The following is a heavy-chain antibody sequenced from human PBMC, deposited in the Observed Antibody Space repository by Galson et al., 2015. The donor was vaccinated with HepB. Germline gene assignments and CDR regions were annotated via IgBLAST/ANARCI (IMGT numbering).Heavy chain of an antibody. J-gene: IGHJ6*02. CDR2: ISGSGGST. V-gene: IGHV3-23*01. CDR1: GFTFSSYA. CDR3: AKGQGDYRQYYYYGMDV. Sequence: CAASGFTFSSYAMSWVRQAPGKGLEWVSAISGSGGSTYYADSVKGRFTISRDNSKNTLYLQMNSLRAEDTAVYYCAKGQGDYRQYYYYGMDVWGQGTTVTVSS. D-gene: IGHD4-17*01.